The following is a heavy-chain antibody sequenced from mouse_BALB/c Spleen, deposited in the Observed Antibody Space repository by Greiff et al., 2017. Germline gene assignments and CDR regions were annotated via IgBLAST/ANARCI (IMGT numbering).Heavy chain of an antibody. D-gene: IGHD1-3*01. CDR2: IDPETGGT. Sequence: QVHVKQSGAELVRPGASVTLSCKASGYTFTDYEMHWVKQTPVHGLEWIGAIDPETGGTAYNQKFKGKATLTADKSSSTAYMELRSLTSEDSAVYYCTRSRSSGNYFDYWGQGTTLTVSS. V-gene: IGHV1-15*01. J-gene: IGHJ2*01. CDR3: TRSRSSGNYFDY. CDR1: GYTFTDYE.